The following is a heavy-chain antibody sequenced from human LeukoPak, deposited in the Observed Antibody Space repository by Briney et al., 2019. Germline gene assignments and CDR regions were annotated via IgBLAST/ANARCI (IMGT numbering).Heavy chain of an antibody. CDR2: IIPMFGTV. Sequence: SVKVSCKASGGTFSSYALSWVRQAPGQGLEWMGRIIPMFGTVKYAQKFQGRVTITADTSTSTAYMELSSLRSEDTAVYYCARDRDVDIVATTLTLDYWGQGTLVTVSS. J-gene: IGHJ4*02. D-gene: IGHD5-12*01. CDR1: GGTFSSYA. V-gene: IGHV1-69*06. CDR3: ARDRDVDIVATTLTLDY.